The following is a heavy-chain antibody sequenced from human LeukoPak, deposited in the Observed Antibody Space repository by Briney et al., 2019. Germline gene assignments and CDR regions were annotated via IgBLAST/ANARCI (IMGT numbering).Heavy chain of an antibody. D-gene: IGHD3-10*01. CDR3: ATDTRTPEYYYYGMDV. J-gene: IGHJ6*02. CDR2: TYYRSKWYN. CDR1: GDSVSSNSAA. Sequence: SQTLSLTCAISGDSVSSNSAAWNWIRQSPSRGLEWLGRTYYRSKWYNDYAVSVKSRITINPDTSKNQFSLQLNSVTPEDTAVYYCATDTRTPEYYYYGMDVWGQGTTVTVSS. V-gene: IGHV6-1*01.